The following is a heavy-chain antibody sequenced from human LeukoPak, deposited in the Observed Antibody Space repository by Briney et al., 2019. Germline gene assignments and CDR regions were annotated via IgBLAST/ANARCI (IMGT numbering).Heavy chain of an antibody. CDR2: ISWNSGSI. J-gene: IGHJ6*02. CDR1: GFTFDDYA. Sequence: GGSLRLSRAASGFTFDDYAMHWVRQAPGKGLEWVSGISWNSGSIGYADSVKGRFTISRDNAKNSLYLQMNSLRAEDTALYYCARDVYYYYYYGMDVWGQGTTVTVSS. CDR3: ARDVYYYYYYGMDV. V-gene: IGHV3-9*01.